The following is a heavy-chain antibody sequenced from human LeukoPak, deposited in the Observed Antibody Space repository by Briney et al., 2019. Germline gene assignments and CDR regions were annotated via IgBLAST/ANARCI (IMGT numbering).Heavy chain of an antibody. J-gene: IGHJ3*02. CDR3: ARDRLGYCSSTSCSPGAFDI. CDR1: GFTVSSNY. D-gene: IGHD2-2*01. CDR2: IYSGGST. Sequence: GGSLRLSCAASGFTVSSNYMSWVRQAPGKGLEWVSVIYSGGSTYYADSVKGRFTISRDNSKNTLYLQMNSLRAEDTAVYYCARDRLGYCSSTSCSPGAFDIWGQGTMVTVSS. V-gene: IGHV3-66*01.